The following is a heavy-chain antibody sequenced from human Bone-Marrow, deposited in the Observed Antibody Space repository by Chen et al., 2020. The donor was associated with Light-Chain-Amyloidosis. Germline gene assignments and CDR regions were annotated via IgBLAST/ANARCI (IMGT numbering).Heavy chain of an antibody. CDR3: ARGGLDHAFDV. Sequence: EVQLVESGGGLVQPGGSLRLSCSASGFNFTTYWLHWVRQAPGRGLVWVLRINNDGSGTLYADSLKGRFTVSRDNARNTLYLQMNSLGAEDTAVYYCARGGLDHAFDVWGQGTRVTVSS. CDR2: INNDGSGT. CDR1: GFNFTTYW. V-gene: IGHV3-74*01. D-gene: IGHD3-9*01. J-gene: IGHJ3*01.